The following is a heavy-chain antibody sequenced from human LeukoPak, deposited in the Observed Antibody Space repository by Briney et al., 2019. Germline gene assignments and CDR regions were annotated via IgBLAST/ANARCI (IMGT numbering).Heavy chain of an antibody. J-gene: IGHJ4*01. D-gene: IGHD1-14*01. CDR1: GGSFSDKH. CDR2: ISPSGST. Sequence: SETLSLTCAVYGGSFSDKHWSWIRQSPGKGLEWIGEISPSGSTNYNASLKSRVTISVDTSNNQFPLKLSSVTAADTAVYYCAGDHYLALKDWGHGILVTVSS. V-gene: IGHV4-34*01. CDR3: AGDHYLALKD.